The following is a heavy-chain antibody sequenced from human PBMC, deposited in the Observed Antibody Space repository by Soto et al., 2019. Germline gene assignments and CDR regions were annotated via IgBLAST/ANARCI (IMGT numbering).Heavy chain of an antibody. D-gene: IGHD1-1*01. CDR1: GYTFTGYY. CDR3: ARLQKRYNWFSAENNWFDP. Sequence: QVQLVQSGAEVKKPGASVKVSCKASGYTFTGYYMHWVRQAPGQGLEWMGWINPNSGGTNYAQKFQGWVTMTRDTSISTAYMELSRLRSDVTAVYYCARLQKRYNWFSAENNWFDPWGQGTLVTVSS. V-gene: IGHV1-2*04. J-gene: IGHJ5*02. CDR2: INPNSGGT.